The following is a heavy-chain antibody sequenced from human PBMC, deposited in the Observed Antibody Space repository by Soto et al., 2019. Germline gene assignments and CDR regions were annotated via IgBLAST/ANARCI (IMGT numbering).Heavy chain of an antibody. V-gene: IGHV4-31*03. Sequence: QVQLQESGPGLVKPSQTLSLTCTVSGGSFRSGGYYWSWIRQHPGKGLEWIGYIYYSGSTYYNPSRKSRVTISVDTSKKQFSLKLSSVTAADTAVYYCAGIYSGSPGETLRYWGQGTLGTVSS. CDR3: AGIYSGSPGETLRY. D-gene: IGHD1-26*01. CDR1: GGSFRSGGYY. J-gene: IGHJ4*02. CDR2: IYYSGST.